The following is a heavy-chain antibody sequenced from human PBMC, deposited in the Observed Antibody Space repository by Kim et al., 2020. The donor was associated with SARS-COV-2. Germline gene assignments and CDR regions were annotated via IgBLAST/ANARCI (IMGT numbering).Heavy chain of an antibody. J-gene: IGHJ6*01. D-gene: IGHD6-13*01. CDR1: GGSISSYY. CDR3: ARHRAAAGSFGYYYGMDV. Sequence: SETLSLTCTVSGGSISSYYWSWIRQPPGKGLEWIGYIYYSGSTNYNPSLKSRVTISVDTSKNQFSLKLSSVTAADTAVYYCARHRAAAGSFGYYYGMDVCGQWTTVTVSS. CDR2: IYYSGST. V-gene: IGHV4-59*08.